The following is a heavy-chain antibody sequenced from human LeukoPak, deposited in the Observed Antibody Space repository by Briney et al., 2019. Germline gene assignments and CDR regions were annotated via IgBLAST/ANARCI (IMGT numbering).Heavy chain of an antibody. V-gene: IGHV3-13*01. J-gene: IGHJ2*01. D-gene: IGHD3-9*01. CDR1: GFTFSSYD. CDR3: ARGYDILTGYPYWYFDL. Sequence: PGGSLRLSCAASGFTFSSYDMHWVRQATGKGLEWVSAIGTAGDTYYPGSVKGRFTISRENAKNSLYLQMNSLRAGDTAVYYCARGYDILTGYPYWYFDLWGRGTLVTVSS. CDR2: IGTAGDT.